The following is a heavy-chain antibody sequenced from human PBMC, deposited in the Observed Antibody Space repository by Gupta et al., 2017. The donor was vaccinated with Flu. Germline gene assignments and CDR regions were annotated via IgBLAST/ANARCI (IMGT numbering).Heavy chain of an antibody. D-gene: IGHD3-16*02. CDR3: ARWELSGTDY. V-gene: IGHV3-74*01. J-gene: IGHJ4*02. Sequence: HWVRQAQGKGLVLVSRIIGDGSSTIYADSVKGRFTISRDNAKNTLYLQMNSLRPEDTAVYYCARWELSGTDYWGQGTLVTVSS. CDR2: IIGDGSST.